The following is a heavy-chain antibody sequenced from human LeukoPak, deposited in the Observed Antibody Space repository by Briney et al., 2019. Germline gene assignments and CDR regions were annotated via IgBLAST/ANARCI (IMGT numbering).Heavy chain of an antibody. D-gene: IGHD3-3*01. Sequence: SETLSLTCTVSGGSISSGGYYWSWIRQHPGKGLEWIGYIYHSGSTYYNPSLKSRVTISVDRSKNQFSLKLSSVTAADTAVYYCARCLTTYYDFWSGYCFDYWGQGTLVTVSS. CDR3: ARCLTTYYDFWSGYCFDY. CDR1: GGSISSGGYY. CDR2: IYHSGST. V-gene: IGHV4-31*03. J-gene: IGHJ4*02.